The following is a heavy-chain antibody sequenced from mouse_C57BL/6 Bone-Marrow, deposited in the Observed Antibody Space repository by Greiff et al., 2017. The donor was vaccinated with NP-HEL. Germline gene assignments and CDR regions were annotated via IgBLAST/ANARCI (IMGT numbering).Heavy chain of an antibody. CDR3: ANGSRLYYAMDY. V-gene: IGHV14-2*01. Sequence: VHVKQSGAELVKPGASVKLSCTASGFNIKDYYMHWVKQRTEQGLEWIGRIDPEDGETKYAPKFQGKATITADTSSNAAYLQLSSLTSEDTAVYYCANGSRLYYAMDYWGRGTSVTVSS. J-gene: IGHJ4*01. D-gene: IGHD1-1*01. CDR2: IDPEDGET. CDR1: GFNIKDYY.